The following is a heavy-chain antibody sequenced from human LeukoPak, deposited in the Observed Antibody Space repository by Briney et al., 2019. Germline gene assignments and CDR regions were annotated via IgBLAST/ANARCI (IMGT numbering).Heavy chain of an antibody. J-gene: IGHJ4*02. D-gene: IGHD2-15*01. Sequence: PGGSLRLSCEASGFSFSIYEMTWVRQAPGKGLEWVSALSGSGGSTFYADSVKGRFTISRDNSNSTLYLQMNSLRAKDTAVYYCAKGRTPDYWGQGTLVTVPS. V-gene: IGHV3-23*01. CDR3: AKGRTPDY. CDR2: LSGSGGST. CDR1: GFSFSIYE.